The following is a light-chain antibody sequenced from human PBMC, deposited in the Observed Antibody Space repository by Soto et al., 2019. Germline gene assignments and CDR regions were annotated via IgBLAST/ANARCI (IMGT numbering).Light chain of an antibody. CDR2: DVT. CDR3: CSYAGNYIYV. CDR1: NSDVGGYDF. Sequence: QSALTQPLSVSGSPGQSVTISCTGTNSDVGGYDFVSWYQQHPGEAPKLMVYDVTNRPSGVPHRFSGSKSGNTASLTISGLRPDDEADYYCCSYAGNYIYVFGTGTKLTVL. V-gene: IGLV2-11*01. J-gene: IGLJ1*01.